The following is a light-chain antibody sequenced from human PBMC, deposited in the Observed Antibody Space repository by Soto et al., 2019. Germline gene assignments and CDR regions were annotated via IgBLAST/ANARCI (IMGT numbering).Light chain of an antibody. CDR3: SSFADSNSYV. CDR1: SSDIGGYTY. CDR2: EVS. Sequence: QSALTQPPSASGSPGQSVTISCSGSSSDIGGYTYVSWYQHHPGKAPKLMIYEVSKRPSGVPDRFSGSKSGNTDSLTVSGLQAEDEADYYCSSFADSNSYVFGTGTKLTVL. V-gene: IGLV2-8*01. J-gene: IGLJ1*01.